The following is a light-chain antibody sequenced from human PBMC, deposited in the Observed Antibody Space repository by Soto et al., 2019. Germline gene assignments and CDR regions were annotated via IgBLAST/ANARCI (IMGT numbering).Light chain of an antibody. Sequence: EIVLTQSPGTLSLSPGERATLSCGAIQSVSKRYLAWYQQKPGQAPRLLIYGASSRVTAIPDRFSGSGSGTDFTLTISRLEPEDFAVYYCQQYGSSPYTFGGGTKVEIK. V-gene: IGKV3-20*01. CDR1: QSVSKRY. J-gene: IGKJ4*01. CDR3: QQYGSSPYT. CDR2: GAS.